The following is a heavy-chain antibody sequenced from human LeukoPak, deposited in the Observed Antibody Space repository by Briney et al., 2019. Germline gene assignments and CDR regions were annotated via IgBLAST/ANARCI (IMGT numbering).Heavy chain of an antibody. D-gene: IGHD5-24*01. CDR1: GFTFSISG. CDR2: IKFDSTGN. J-gene: IGHJ4*02. Sequence: GGSLRLSCEASGFTFSISGMHWVRQAPGKGLEWMSFIKFDSTGNHYAESVKGRFTVSRDNSKNTVHLQIDDLRPDDTAVYYCTKALYNYGRDYFDHWGQGTLVIVPS. CDR3: TKALYNYGRDYFDH. V-gene: IGHV3-30*02.